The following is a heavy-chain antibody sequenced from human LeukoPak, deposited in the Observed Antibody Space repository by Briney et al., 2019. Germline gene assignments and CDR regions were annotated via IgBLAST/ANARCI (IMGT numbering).Heavy chain of an antibody. CDR2: ISGSGGST. Sequence: GGSPRLSCAASGFTFSSYAMSWVRQAPGKGLEWVSAISGSGGSTYYADSVKGRFTISRDNSKNTLYLQMNSLRAEDTAIYYCAKVPLMFSSSSWYFDYWGQGTLVTVSS. J-gene: IGHJ4*02. D-gene: IGHD6-13*01. V-gene: IGHV3-23*01. CDR3: AKVPLMFSSSSWYFDY. CDR1: GFTFSSYA.